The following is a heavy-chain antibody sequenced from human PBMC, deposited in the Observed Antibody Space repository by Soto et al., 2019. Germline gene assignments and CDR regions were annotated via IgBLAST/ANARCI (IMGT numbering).Heavy chain of an antibody. CDR1: GFTFSSYD. V-gene: IGHV3-64*01. CDR2: ISSNGGTT. Sequence: EVQLAESGGGMVQPGGSLGISCVAFGFTFSSYDMHWVCQAPGKGLEYVSSISSNGGTTYYGNPVKARFTISRDNSKNTLDLQMGSLRAEDMAVYYCVRRVSGNYDYWGQGTLVTVSS. CDR3: VRRVSGNYDY. J-gene: IGHJ4*02. D-gene: IGHD1-7*01.